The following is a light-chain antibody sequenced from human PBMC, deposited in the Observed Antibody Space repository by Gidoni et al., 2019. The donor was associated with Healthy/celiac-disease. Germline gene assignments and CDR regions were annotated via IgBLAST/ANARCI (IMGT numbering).Light chain of an antibody. V-gene: IGKV1-39*01. Sequence: DIQRTQSPASLSASVGDRVTITCRASQSISSYLNWYQQKPWKAPKLLIYAASSLQSGVPSRFSGSGSGTDFTLTISSLQPEDFATYYCQQSYSTPLTFGGGTKVEIK. CDR3: QQSYSTPLT. CDR2: AAS. J-gene: IGKJ4*01. CDR1: QSISSY.